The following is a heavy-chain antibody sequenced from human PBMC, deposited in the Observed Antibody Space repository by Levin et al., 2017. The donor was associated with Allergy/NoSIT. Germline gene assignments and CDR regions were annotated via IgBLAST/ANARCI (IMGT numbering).Heavy chain of an antibody. J-gene: IGHJ5*02. D-gene: IGHD6-13*01. Sequence: GGSLRLSCAASGFTFSSYVMNWVRQAPGKGLEWVSGISGGGSGGTTYYADSVKGRFTISRDNHMNTLYLQMNSLRAEDTAGYYCAKSYSSSSWFDPWGQGTLVTVSS. CDR1: GFTFSSYV. CDR2: ISGGGSGGTT. V-gene: IGHV3-23*01. CDR3: AKSYSSSSWFDP.